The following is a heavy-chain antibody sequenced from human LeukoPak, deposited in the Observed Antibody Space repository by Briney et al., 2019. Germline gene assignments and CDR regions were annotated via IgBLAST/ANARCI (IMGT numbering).Heavy chain of an antibody. Sequence: SETLSLTCTVSGGSISSYYWSWIRQPPGKGLEWIGYIYYSGSTNYNPSLKSRVTISVDTSKNQFSLKLSSVTAEDTAVYYCAVLEGTTNDYWGQGTLVTVSS. CDR2: IYYSGST. J-gene: IGHJ4*02. CDR1: GGSISSYY. CDR3: AVLEGTTNDY. D-gene: IGHD2-8*02. V-gene: IGHV4-59*01.